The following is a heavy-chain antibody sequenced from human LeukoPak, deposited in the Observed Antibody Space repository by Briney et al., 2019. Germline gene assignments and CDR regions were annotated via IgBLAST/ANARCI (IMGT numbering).Heavy chain of an antibody. CDR2: IQYSGST. Sequence: SETLSLTCTVSDGPVSSDTYFWRWIRQAPGEGLEYIGYIQYSGSTTYNPSHKSRVSISLDTAKNQFSLKLNSVTPADTAVYYCARNPSQAYDSSGPIWGQGTLVTVSS. V-gene: IGHV4-61*01. CDR1: DGPVSSDTYF. J-gene: IGHJ4*02. D-gene: IGHD3-22*01. CDR3: ARNPSQAYDSSGPI.